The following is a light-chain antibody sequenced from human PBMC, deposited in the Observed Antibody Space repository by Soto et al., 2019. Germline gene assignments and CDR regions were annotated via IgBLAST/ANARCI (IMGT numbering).Light chain of an antibody. CDR1: QSIHTS. V-gene: IGKV3-11*01. CDR2: DST. CDR3: QQRNVWPPIT. Sequence: EIVMTQSPATLSVSPGERATLSCRASQSIHTSLAWYQQKSGKPPRLVIYDSTLRANGVPDRFGGSRSGTEFTLTFNSLEPEDFAVYYCQQRNVWPPITFGQGTRLEIK. J-gene: IGKJ5*01.